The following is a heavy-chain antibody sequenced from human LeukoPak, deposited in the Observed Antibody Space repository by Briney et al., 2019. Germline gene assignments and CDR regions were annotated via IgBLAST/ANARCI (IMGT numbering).Heavy chain of an antibody. CDR3: AREGLGLTLFYGMDV. CDR1: GFSFSSYT. V-gene: IGHV3-21*01. J-gene: IGHJ6*02. CDR2: ISSRSDYT. Sequence: GSLRLSCTASGFSFSSYTLNWVRQAPGKGLEWVSSISSRSDYTYYADSVKGRFTISRDNTNNSLYLQMHSLRADDTALYYCAREGLGLTLFYGMDVWGLGTTVTVSS. D-gene: IGHD4/OR15-4a*01.